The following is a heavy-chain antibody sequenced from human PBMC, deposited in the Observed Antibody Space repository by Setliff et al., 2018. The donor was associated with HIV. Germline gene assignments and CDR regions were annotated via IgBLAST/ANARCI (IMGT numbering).Heavy chain of an antibody. CDR1: DASFTNYD. J-gene: IGHJ4*02. Sequence: SETLSLTCVVPDASFTNYDWNWIRQSPGKALEWIGYISSSGTTNYNPSLRSQVTISIETSNTRFSLWLRSATAADTATYFCARLGRAIDEGGSSLRLDFWGQGMLVTVSS. CDR2: ISSSGTT. V-gene: IGHV4-59*08. CDR3: ARLGRAIDEGGSSLRLDF. D-gene: IGHD2-21*01.